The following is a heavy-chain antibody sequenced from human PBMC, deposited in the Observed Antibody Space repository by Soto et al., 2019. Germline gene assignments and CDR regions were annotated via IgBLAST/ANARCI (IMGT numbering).Heavy chain of an antibody. CDR2: IHSDGSST. CDR3: ARGDRGAFDL. V-gene: IGHV3-74*01. Sequence: EVQLVESGGGLVQPGESLRLSCAASGFTFSYYWMHWVRQAPGKGLVWVSRIHSDGSSTTYADSVKGRFTISRDNARNTLYLRMNSLRAEDTAVYYCARGDRGAFDLWGQGRVLTVSS. CDR1: GFTFSYYW. J-gene: IGHJ3*01. D-gene: IGHD1-26*01.